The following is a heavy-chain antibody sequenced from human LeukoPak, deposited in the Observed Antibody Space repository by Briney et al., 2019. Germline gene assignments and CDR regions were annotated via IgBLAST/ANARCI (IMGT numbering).Heavy chain of an antibody. Sequence: PGGSLRLSCAASGFTFSSYAMSWVRQAPGEGLEWVSAISGSGGSTYYADSVKGRFTISRDNSKNTLYLQMNSLRAEDTAVYYCAKTSPVYDILTGYYSPPDYWGQGTLVTVSS. CDR1: GFTFSSYA. J-gene: IGHJ4*02. CDR3: AKTSPVYDILTGYYSPPDY. V-gene: IGHV3-23*01. CDR2: ISGSGGST. D-gene: IGHD3-9*01.